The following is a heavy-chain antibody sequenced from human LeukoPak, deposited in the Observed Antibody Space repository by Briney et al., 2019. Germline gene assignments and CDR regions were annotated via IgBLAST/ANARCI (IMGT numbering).Heavy chain of an antibody. J-gene: IGHJ6*03. CDR3: ARDNENCRGGGGPRFSVMEF. V-gene: IGHV1-46*01. D-gene: IGHD2-15*01. Sequence: ASVKVSCKASGYTFTSYYMHWVRQAPGQGLEWMGIINPSGGSTSYAQKFQGRVTMTRDTSTSTVYMELSSLRSEDTAVYYCARDNENCRGGGGPRFSVMEFGGKGTTVTVS. CDR1: GYTFTSYY. CDR2: INPSGGST.